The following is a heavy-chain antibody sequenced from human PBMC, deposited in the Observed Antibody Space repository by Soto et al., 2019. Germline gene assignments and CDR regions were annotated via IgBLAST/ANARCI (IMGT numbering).Heavy chain of an antibody. CDR3: ASGYYTQYYYYGMDV. D-gene: IGHD3-3*01. V-gene: IGHV3-74*01. J-gene: IGHJ6*02. CDR2: LNSDGSST. CDR1: GFTFSSYW. Sequence: EVQLVESGGGLVQPGGSLRLSCAASGFTFSSYWMHWVRQAPGKGLVWVSRLNSDGSSTSYADSVKGRFTISRDNAKNTLYLQMNSLRAEDTAVYYGASGYYTQYYYYGMDVWGQGTTVTVSS.